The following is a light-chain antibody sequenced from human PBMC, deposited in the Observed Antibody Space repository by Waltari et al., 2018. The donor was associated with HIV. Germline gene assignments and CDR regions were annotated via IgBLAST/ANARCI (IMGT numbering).Light chain of an antibody. J-gene: IGLJ1*01. CDR2: DVS. V-gene: IGLV2-14*01. CDR1: SSDVGGYND. CDR3: SSYTSSSTLV. Sequence: QSALTQPASVSGSPGQSTTISCTGTSSDVGGYNDGSWYQQHPGKAPKLMIYDVSNRPSGVSNRFSGSKSGNTASLTISGLQAEDEADYYCSSYTSSSTLVFGTGTKVTVL.